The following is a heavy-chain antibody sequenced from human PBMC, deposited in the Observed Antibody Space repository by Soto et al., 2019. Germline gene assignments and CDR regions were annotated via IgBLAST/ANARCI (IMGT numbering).Heavy chain of an antibody. CDR1: GFTFSGSA. CDR2: IRSKANSYAT. CDR3: TRLSSIAAAGGADY. D-gene: IGHD6-13*01. V-gene: IGHV3-73*01. J-gene: IGHJ4*02. Sequence: EVQLVESGGGLVQPGGSLKLSCAASGFTFSGSAMHWVRQASGKGLEWVGRIRSKANSYATAYAASVKGRFTISRDDSKNTAYLQMNILKTEDTAVYYCTRLSSIAAAGGADYWGQGTLVTVSS.